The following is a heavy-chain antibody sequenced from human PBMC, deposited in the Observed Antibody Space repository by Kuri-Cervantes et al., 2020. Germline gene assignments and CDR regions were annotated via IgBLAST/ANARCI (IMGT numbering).Heavy chain of an antibody. CDR3: ARVVRRGIAAFDD. D-gene: IGHD6-25*01. V-gene: IGHV4-4*07. J-gene: IGHJ4*02. CDR1: GGSISSYY. CDR2: IYTSGST. Sequence: SETLSLTCTVSGGSISSYYWSWIRQPAGKGLEWIGRIYTSGSTNYTPSLKSRVTISVDKSKNQFSLKLSSVTAADTAVYYCARVVRRGIAAFDDWGQGTLVTVSS.